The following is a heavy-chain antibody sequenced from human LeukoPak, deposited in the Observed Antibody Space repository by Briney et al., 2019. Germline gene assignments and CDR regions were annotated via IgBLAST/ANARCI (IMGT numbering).Heavy chain of an antibody. J-gene: IGHJ3*02. CDR3: ARHDYGDWDAFDI. CDR1: GGSVSNYY. D-gene: IGHD4-17*01. Sequence: KPSETLSLTCTVSGGSVSNYYWSWIRQPPGKGLEWIGYIYYSGSTNYNPSLKSRVTISVDTSKNQFSLKLSSVTAADTAVYYCARHDYGDWDAFDIWGHGTMVTVSS. CDR2: IYYSGST. V-gene: IGHV4-59*08.